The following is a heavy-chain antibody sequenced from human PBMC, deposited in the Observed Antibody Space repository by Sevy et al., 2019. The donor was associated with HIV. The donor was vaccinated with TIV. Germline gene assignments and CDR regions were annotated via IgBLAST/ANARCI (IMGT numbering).Heavy chain of an antibody. D-gene: IGHD2-8*02. CDR2: IKAKSDGGTI. J-gene: IGHJ6*02. Sequence: GGSLRLSCAASGFTFSYAWMSWVRQAPGKGLEWVGRIKAKSDGGTIDYAAPVKGRFTISRDDSKNTLYLQMNSLKTEDTGIYYCNTDPIIVLLVTDGMDGWGQRTTVTVSS. CDR1: GFTFSYAW. CDR3: NTDPIIVLLVTDGMDG. V-gene: IGHV3-15*01.